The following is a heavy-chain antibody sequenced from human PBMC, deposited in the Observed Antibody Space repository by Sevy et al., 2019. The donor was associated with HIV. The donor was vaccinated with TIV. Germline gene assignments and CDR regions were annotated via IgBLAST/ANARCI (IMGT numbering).Heavy chain of an antibody. CDR1: GFTFSDYY. CDR3: ARDRRNYGGQYFDY. V-gene: IGHV3-11*06. D-gene: IGHD1-7*01. J-gene: IGHJ4*02. Sequence: GGSLRLSCAASGFTFSDYYMSWIRQAPGKGLEWVSYMSSGTSYTNYADSLKGRFTISRANAKNSMYLQMNSLRAEDTAVYYCARDRRNYGGQYFDYWGQGTLVTVSS. CDR2: MSSGTSYT.